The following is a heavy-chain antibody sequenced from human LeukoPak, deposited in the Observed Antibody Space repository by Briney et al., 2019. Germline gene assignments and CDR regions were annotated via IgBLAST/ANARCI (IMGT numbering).Heavy chain of an antibody. CDR1: GGTFSSYA. J-gene: IGHJ4*02. D-gene: IGHD2-8*01. Sequence: GASVKVSCKASGGTFSSYAISWVRQAPGQGLEWMGGIIPIFGTANYAQKFQGRVTITTDESTSTAYMELSSLRSEDTAVYYCARADHGRGGVLDYWGQGTLVTVSS. CDR2: IIPIFGTA. V-gene: IGHV1-69*05. CDR3: ARADHGRGGVLDY.